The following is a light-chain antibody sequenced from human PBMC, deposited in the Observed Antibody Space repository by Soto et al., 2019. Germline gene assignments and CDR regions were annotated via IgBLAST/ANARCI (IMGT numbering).Light chain of an antibody. Sequence: EIVLTQSKGTLSLSPGERATLSCLASQSVSSSYLAWYQQKPGQAPRLLIYGASSRATGIPDRFSGSGSGTDFTLTISRLEPEDFAVYYCQQYGSSPPTFGQGTRLEIK. CDR1: QSVSSSY. J-gene: IGKJ5*01. CDR2: GAS. CDR3: QQYGSSPPT. V-gene: IGKV3-20*01.